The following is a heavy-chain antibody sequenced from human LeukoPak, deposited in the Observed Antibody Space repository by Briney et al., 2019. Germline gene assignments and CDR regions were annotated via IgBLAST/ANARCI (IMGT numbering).Heavy chain of an antibody. CDR3: AKTTTTVVVNSFDS. V-gene: IGHV4-4*07. CDR1: GGSISSHY. D-gene: IGHD4-23*01. Sequence: SETLSLTCTVSGGSISSHYWSWIRQPAGKGLEWIGSIYYSGSTYYNPSLKSRVTISVDTSKNQFSLKLSSVTAADTAVYYCAKTTTTVVVNSFDSWGQGTLVTVSS. CDR2: IYYSGST. J-gene: IGHJ4*02.